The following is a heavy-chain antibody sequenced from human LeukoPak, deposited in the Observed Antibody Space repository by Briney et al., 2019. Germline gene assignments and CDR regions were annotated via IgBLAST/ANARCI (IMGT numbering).Heavy chain of an antibody. J-gene: IGHJ6*04. D-gene: IGHD3-10*02. CDR1: GFSFTSSE. CDR3: AELGITMIGGV. Sequence: PGGSLRLSCVASGFSFTSSEMTWVRQAPGKGLEWVSSISSRGRSAYYADFVRGRFIISRDNAKNSLYLQLNSLRAEDTAVYYCAELGITMIGGVWGKGTTVTISS. V-gene: IGHV3-48*03. CDR2: ISSRGRSA.